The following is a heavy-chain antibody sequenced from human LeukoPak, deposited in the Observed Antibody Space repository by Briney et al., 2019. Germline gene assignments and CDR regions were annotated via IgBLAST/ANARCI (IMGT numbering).Heavy chain of an antibody. Sequence: PGGSLRLSCAASGFTFSNYWMSWVRQAPGKGLEWVANIKQDGSEKYYVDSVKGRFTISRDNAKNSLYLQMNSLRAEDTAVYSCARDFGTGSTVWGQGTLVTVSS. D-gene: IGHD2-2*01. V-gene: IGHV3-7*01. CDR1: GFTFSNYW. CDR2: IKQDGSEK. J-gene: IGHJ4*02. CDR3: ARDFGTGSTV.